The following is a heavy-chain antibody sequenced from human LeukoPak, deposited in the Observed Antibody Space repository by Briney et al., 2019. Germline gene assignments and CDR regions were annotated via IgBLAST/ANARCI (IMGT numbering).Heavy chain of an antibody. CDR3: VRDANYHDRSSYYDVLDI. Sequence: GGSLRLSCAASGFTFSNYWMAWVRQAPGEGLEWVANIRGDGSREYYLDSVKGRFTVSRDNAKNSLYLQMSSVRADDTAVYYCVRDANYHDRSSYYDVLDIWGQGTMVTVSS. CDR2: IRGDGSRE. J-gene: IGHJ3*02. D-gene: IGHD3-22*01. CDR1: GFTFSNYW. V-gene: IGHV3-7*01.